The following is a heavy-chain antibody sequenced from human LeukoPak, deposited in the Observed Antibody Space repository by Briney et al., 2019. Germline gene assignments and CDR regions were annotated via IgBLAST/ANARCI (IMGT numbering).Heavy chain of an antibody. CDR1: GYTLTELS. Sequence: ASVKVSCKVSGYTLTELSMHWVRQAPGKGLEWMGGFDPEDGETIYAQKFQGRVTMTEDTSTDTAYMELSSLRSEDTAVYYCATDDIAVDRYGMDVWGQGTTVTVSS. CDR2: FDPEDGET. V-gene: IGHV1-24*01. J-gene: IGHJ6*02. CDR3: ATDDIAVDRYGMDV. D-gene: IGHD6-19*01.